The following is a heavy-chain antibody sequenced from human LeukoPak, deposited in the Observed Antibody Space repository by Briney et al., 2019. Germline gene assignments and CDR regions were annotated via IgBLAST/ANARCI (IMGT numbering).Heavy chain of an antibody. D-gene: IGHD5-24*01. CDR2: ISSNGGST. J-gene: IGHJ6*02. CDR3: ARRQFYYCGMDV. V-gene: IGHV3-64*04. CDR1: GFTFSSYA. Sequence: GGSLTLSCSASGFTFSSYAMHWVRQAPGKGLEYVSAISSNGGSTYYADSVKGRFTISRDNAKNSLYLQMNSLRAEDTAVYYCARRQFYYCGMDVWGQGTTVTVSS.